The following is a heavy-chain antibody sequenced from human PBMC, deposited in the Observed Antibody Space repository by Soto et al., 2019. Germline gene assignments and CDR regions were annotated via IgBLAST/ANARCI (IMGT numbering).Heavy chain of an antibody. D-gene: IGHD5-12*01. J-gene: IGHJ4*02. CDR3: ARTGTLGYSGYDDFDFDY. V-gene: IGHV1-69*13. Sequence: ASVKVSCKASGGTFSSYAISWVRQAPGQGLEWMGGIIPIFGTANYAQKFQGRVTITADESTSTAYMELSSLRSEDTAVYYCARTGTLGYSGYDDFDFDYWGQGTLVTVS. CDR2: IIPIFGTA. CDR1: GGTFSSYA.